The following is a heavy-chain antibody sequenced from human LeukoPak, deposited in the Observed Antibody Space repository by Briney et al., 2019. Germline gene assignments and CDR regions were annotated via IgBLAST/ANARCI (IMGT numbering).Heavy chain of an antibody. J-gene: IGHJ6*03. V-gene: IGHV3-30*04. D-gene: IGHD3-10*01. CDR2: ISYVGSYK. CDR3: ARAAFYYGSGTYIPDNYYYMDV. Sequence: GGSLRLSCVASGFTFSNYAMHWARQAPGKGLEWVTLISYVGSYKYYADSVRGRFTISRDNSRDTLYLHMSSLRVEDTAVYYCARAAFYYGSGTYIPDNYYYMDVWGKGTTVTVSS. CDR1: GFTFSNYA.